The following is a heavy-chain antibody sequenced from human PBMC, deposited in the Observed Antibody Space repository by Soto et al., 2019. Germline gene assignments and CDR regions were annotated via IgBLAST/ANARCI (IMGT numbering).Heavy chain of an antibody. D-gene: IGHD2-2*01. CDR3: ARRLYCSSSSCYAVDY. CDR1: GFTFSNYA. Sequence: EVQLLESGGGLVQPGGSLRLSCAVSGFTFSNYAMSWVRQAPGKGLEWVSGINGSGDSTNYGDSVKGRFTISRDNAKNTLYLQMNSLRAEDTAVYYCARRLYCSSSSCYAVDYWGQGTLVTVSS. CDR2: INGSGDST. J-gene: IGHJ4*02. V-gene: IGHV3-23*01.